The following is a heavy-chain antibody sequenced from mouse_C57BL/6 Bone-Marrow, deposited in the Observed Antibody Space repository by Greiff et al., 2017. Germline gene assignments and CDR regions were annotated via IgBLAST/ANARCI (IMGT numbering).Heavy chain of an antibody. J-gene: IGHJ3*01. D-gene: IGHD1-1*02. CDR1: GYTFTSYW. V-gene: IGHV1-7*01. Sequence: VQLQQSGAELAKPGASVKLSCKASGYTFTSYWMHWVQQRPGQGLEWIGYITPSSGYTKYNQKFKDKATLTVDKSSSTAYMQLSSLTSEDSAVYCRARPAVVASPFAYWGQGTLVTVSA. CDR3: ARPAVVASPFAY. CDR2: ITPSSGYT.